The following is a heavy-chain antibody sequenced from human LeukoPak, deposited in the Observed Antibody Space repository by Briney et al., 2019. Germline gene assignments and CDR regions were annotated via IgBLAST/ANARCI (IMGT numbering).Heavy chain of an antibody. V-gene: IGHV4-59*01. Sequence: SETLSLTCTVSGGSISSYYWSWIRQPPGKGLEWIGYIYYSGSTNYNPSLKSRVTISVDTSKNQFSLKLSSVTAADTAVYYCARDRSPYYDILTGYSYYYYMDVWGKGTTVTVSS. CDR2: IYYSGST. CDR3: ARDRSPYYDILTGYSYYYYMDV. D-gene: IGHD3-9*01. J-gene: IGHJ6*03. CDR1: GGSISSYY.